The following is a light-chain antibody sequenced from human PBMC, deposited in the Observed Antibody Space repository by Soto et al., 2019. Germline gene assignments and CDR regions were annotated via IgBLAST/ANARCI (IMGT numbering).Light chain of an antibody. CDR2: DAS. V-gene: IGKV3-11*01. CDR3: QQGSNWLFT. J-gene: IGKJ4*01. CDR1: QSVSSY. Sequence: EIVLTQSPATLSLSPGARATLSCRASQSVSSYLVLYQQQPGQAPRLLIYDASNRAAGIPARFSGSGSGTDFTLTISSQEPEDFAVFNCQQGSNWLFTFGGGTKVEIK.